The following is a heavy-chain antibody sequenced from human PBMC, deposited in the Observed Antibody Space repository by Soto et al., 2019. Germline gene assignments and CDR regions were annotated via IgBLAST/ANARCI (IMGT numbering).Heavy chain of an antibody. CDR2: ISYDGSNK. V-gene: IGHV3-30-3*01. Sequence: PGGSLRLSCAASGFTFSSYAMHWVRQAPGKGLEWVAVISYDGSNKYYADSVKGRFTISRDNSKNALYLQMNSLRAEDTAVYYCASLGNYLFDYWGQGTLVTVSS. CDR1: GFTFSSYA. D-gene: IGHD4-4*01. J-gene: IGHJ4*02. CDR3: ASLGNYLFDY.